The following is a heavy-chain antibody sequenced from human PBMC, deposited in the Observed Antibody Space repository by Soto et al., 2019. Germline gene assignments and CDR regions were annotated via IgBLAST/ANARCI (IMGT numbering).Heavy chain of an antibody. D-gene: IGHD5-18*01. V-gene: IGHV1-18*01. Sequence: QVQLVQSGAEVRKPGASVKVSCKAFGYTFTSYGLTWVRQAPGQGLEWMGWISTYNGNTNYAQKLQGRVSMTTDTPTSTAYLELRGLRYDDTAIYFCARRGYNYDDGFDYWGQGTLVTVSS. CDR3: ARRGYNYDDGFDY. J-gene: IGHJ4*02. CDR2: ISTYNGNT. CDR1: GYTFTSYG.